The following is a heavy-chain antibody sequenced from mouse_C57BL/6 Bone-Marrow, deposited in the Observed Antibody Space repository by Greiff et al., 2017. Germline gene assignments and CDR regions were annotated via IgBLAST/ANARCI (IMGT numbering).Heavy chain of an antibody. Sequence: EVQRVESGGGLVKPGGSLKLSCAASGFNFSSYAMSWVRQTPEKRLEWVATISAGGSYTYYPDNVKGRFTISRDNAKNNLYLQMSHLKSEDTAMYYCARKGSNSAWFAYWGQGTLVTVSA. J-gene: IGHJ3*01. CDR3: ARKGSNSAWFAY. CDR1: GFNFSSYA. D-gene: IGHD2-5*01. V-gene: IGHV5-4*01. CDR2: ISAGGSYT.